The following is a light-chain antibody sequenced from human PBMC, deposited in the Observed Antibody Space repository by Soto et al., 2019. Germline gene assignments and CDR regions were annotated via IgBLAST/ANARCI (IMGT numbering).Light chain of an antibody. CDR1: QSVSSN. J-gene: IGKJ1*01. Sequence: EIVMTQSPATLSVSQGERATLSCRASQSVSSNLAWYQQKPGQAPRLLIYDASNRATGIPARFSGSGSGTEFTLTITSLQSEDFALYYCQQYHNLWTFGQGTKVDIK. V-gene: IGKV3D-15*01. CDR3: QQYHNLWT. CDR2: DAS.